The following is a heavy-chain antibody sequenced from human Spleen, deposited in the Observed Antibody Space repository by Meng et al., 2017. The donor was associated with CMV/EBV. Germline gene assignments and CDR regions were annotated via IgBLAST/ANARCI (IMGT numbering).Heavy chain of an antibody. CDR2: ISGSGGST. Sequence: GESLKISCAASGFTFSTYAMSWVRQAPGKGLEWVSGISGSGGSTYYADSVKGRFTISRDNSKNTLYLQMNSLRAEDTAVYYCAKEFGATTPFFFDYWGQGTLVTVSS. CDR3: AKEFGATTPFFFDY. D-gene: IGHD1-26*01. CDR1: GFTFSTYA. V-gene: IGHV3-23*01. J-gene: IGHJ4*02.